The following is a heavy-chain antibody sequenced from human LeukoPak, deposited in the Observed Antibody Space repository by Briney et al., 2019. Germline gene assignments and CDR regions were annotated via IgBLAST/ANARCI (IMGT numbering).Heavy chain of an antibody. Sequence: LMFSSKGAGYSFADSGSAWVRQMPRQGREWMGLIDPVDSGTSYNPSLHRQVSISVDNSTSTTFLPWSSVKASDTAMYYCAGQYGRPYDYWGQGTLVSVSS. CDR3: AGQYGRPYDY. J-gene: IGHJ4*02. CDR2: IDPVDSGT. CDR1: GYSFADSG. V-gene: IGHV5-51*01. D-gene: IGHD3-10*01.